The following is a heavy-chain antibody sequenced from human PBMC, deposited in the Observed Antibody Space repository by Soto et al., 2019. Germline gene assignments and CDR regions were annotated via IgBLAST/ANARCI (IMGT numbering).Heavy chain of an antibody. CDR2: IYYSGST. Sequence: SETLSLTCSVSDGSISSYYWSWIRQPPGKGLEWIGYIYYSGSTNYNPSLKSRVTISVDTSKNQFSLKLSSVTAADTAVYYCASTIFGVPGPYYYYMDVWGKGTTVTVSS. J-gene: IGHJ6*03. CDR1: DGSISSYY. V-gene: IGHV4-59*08. D-gene: IGHD3-3*01. CDR3: ASTIFGVPGPYYYYMDV.